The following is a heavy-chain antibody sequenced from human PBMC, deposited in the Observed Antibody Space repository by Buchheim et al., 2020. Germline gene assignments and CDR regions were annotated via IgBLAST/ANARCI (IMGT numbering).Heavy chain of an antibody. CDR1: GFTFSSYA. CDR2: ISYDGSNK. D-gene: IGHD1-26*01. Sequence: QVQLVESGGGVVQPGRSLRLSCAASGFTFSSYAMHWVRQAPGKGLEWVAVISYDGSNKYYAASVKGRFTISRDNSKNTLYLQMNSLRAEDTAVYYCALNHIVGATSLGYWGQGTL. CDR3: ALNHIVGATSLGY. V-gene: IGHV3-30-3*01. J-gene: IGHJ4*02.